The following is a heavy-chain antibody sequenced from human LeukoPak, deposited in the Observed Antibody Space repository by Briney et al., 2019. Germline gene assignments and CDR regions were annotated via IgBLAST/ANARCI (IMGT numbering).Heavy chain of an antibody. J-gene: IGHJ4*02. CDR3: ARVEYNSGWYGFDS. V-gene: IGHV4-34*01. Sequence: SETLSLTCAVYGGSFSGYYWSWIRQPPGKGLEWIGEINHSGSTNYNPSLKSRVTISVDTSKNQFSLKLSSVTAADTAVYYCARVEYNSGWYGFDSWGQGTLVTVSS. CDR1: GGSFSGYY. CDR2: INHSGST. D-gene: IGHD6-19*01.